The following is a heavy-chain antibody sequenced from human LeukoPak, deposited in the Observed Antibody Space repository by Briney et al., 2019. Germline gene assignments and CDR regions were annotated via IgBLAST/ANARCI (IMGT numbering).Heavy chain of an antibody. CDR2: IYYSGST. Sequence: SETLSLTCTVSGGSISSSSYYWGWIRQPPGKGLEWIGSIYYSGSTYYNPSLKSRVTISVDTSKNQFSLKLSSVTAADTAVYYCARDLMKLGIDYWGQGTLVTVSS. CDR1: GGSISSSSYY. J-gene: IGHJ4*02. D-gene: IGHD2-8*01. V-gene: IGHV4-39*07. CDR3: ARDLMKLGIDY.